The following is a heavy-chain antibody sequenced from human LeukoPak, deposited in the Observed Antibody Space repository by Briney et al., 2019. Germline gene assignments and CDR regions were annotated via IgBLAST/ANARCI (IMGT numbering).Heavy chain of an antibody. D-gene: IGHD2-21*02. V-gene: IGHV1-2*02. CDR3: ARTLGYCGRDCHDQALQY. CDR1: GYLFTVYY. J-gene: IGHJ1*01. Sequence: ASVKVSCKASGYLFTVYYLHWVRQAPGRGLEWMGWINTESGDTNYEQKFQGRVAMTRDTSTSTAYMELSRMTSDDTAVYYCARTLGYCGRDCHDQALQYWGQGTLVIVSS. CDR2: INTESGDT.